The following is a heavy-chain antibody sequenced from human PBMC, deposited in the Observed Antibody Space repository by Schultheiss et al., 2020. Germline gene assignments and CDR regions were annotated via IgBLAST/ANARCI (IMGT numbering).Heavy chain of an antibody. Sequence: GGSLRLSCGASGFIFSTCAMSWVRQAPGKGLEWVSLITSNGADTYYPEFVKGRFTISRDNSKNTLYLQMNSLTVEDTAVYYCAKQPLNGYGWDFFDYWGQGTLVTVSS. CDR3: AKQPLNGYGWDFFDY. CDR2: ITSNGADT. CDR1: GFIFSTCA. V-gene: IGHV3-23*01. D-gene: IGHD5-12*01. J-gene: IGHJ4*02.